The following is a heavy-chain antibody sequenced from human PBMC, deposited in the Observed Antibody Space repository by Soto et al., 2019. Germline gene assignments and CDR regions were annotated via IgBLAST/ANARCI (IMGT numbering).Heavy chain of an antibody. CDR1: GFTFSSYA. J-gene: IGHJ6*03. Sequence: EVQLLESGGGLVQPGGSLRLSCAASGFTFSSYAMSWVRQAPGKGLEWVSAISGSGGSTYYADSVKGRFTISRDNSKNTLYLQMNSLRAEDTAVYYCAKNTDGYTFYYYYYMDVWGKGTTVTFSS. D-gene: IGHD5-12*01. CDR2: ISGSGGST. V-gene: IGHV3-23*01. CDR3: AKNTDGYTFYYYYYMDV.